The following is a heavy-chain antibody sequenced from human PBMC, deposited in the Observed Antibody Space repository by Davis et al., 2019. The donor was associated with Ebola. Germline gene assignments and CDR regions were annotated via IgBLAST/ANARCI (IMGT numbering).Heavy chain of an antibody. J-gene: IGHJ4*02. D-gene: IGHD4-11*01. CDR3: AKSSTHSNYVVRFDY. CDR2: ISWNSGSI. V-gene: IGHV3-9*01. CDR1: GFTFDDYA. Sequence: PGGSLRLSCAASGFTFDDYAMHWVRQAPGKGLEWVSGISWNSGSIGYADSVKGRFTISRDNAKNSLYLQMNSLRAEDTALYYCAKSSTHSNYVVRFDYWGQGTLVTVSS.